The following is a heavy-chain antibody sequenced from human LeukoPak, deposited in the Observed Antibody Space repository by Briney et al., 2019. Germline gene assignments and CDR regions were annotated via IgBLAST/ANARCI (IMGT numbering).Heavy chain of an antibody. J-gene: IGHJ4*02. CDR3: ADFYETSGFFY. CDR1: GYTVTEIS. D-gene: IGHD3-22*01. V-gene: IGHV1-24*01. CDR2: LDAENNKK. Sequence: ASVKVSCKVSGYTVTEISIHWVRQTPRKGLEWMGGLDAENNKKVYAQKFQGRVTVTEDTSTDTAYMELSNLKSDDTAVYFCADFYETSGFFYWGQGTLVTVSS.